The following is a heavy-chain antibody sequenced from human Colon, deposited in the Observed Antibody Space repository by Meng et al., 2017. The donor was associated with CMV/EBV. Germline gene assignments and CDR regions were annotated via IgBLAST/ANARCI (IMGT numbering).Heavy chain of an antibody. Sequence: GSLRLSCTVSGGSMSSSSYYWGWIRQPPGKGLEWIAYIYYSGSTNYNPSLKSRVTISVDTSKNQFSLKLSSVTAADTAVYYCARGDYYDSSAVLRDWGQGTLVTVSS. V-gene: IGHV4-61*05. CDR3: ARGDYYDSSAVLRD. D-gene: IGHD3-22*01. J-gene: IGHJ4*02. CDR1: GGSMSSSSYY. CDR2: IYYSGST.